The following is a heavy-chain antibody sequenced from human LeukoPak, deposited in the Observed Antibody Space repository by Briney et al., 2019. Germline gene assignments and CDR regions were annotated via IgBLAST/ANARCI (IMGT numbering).Heavy chain of an antibody. Sequence: PSETLSLTCTVSGGSISSYYWSWIRQPPGKGLEGIGFIYYSGSTNYNPSLKSRVTISVDTSKNQFSLKLSSVTAADTAVYYCARGGFGELLYPDYWGQGTLVTVSS. CDR2: IYYSGST. CDR1: GGSISSYY. V-gene: IGHV4-59*01. J-gene: IGHJ4*02. D-gene: IGHD3-10*01. CDR3: ARGGFGELLYPDY.